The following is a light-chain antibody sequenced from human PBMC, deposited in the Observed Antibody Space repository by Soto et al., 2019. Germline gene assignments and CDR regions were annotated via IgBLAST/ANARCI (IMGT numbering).Light chain of an antibody. J-gene: IGKJ5*01. CDR2: DAS. CDR1: QSVGDF. CDR3: QHRSNMIT. V-gene: IGKV3-11*01. Sequence: EIVLTQSPATLSLSPGERATLSCRASQSVGDFLAWYQHKPGQAPRLLISDASNRATGIPARFSGSGSGTDFTLTISSLEPEDFAIYYCQHRSNMITFGQGTRLAIK.